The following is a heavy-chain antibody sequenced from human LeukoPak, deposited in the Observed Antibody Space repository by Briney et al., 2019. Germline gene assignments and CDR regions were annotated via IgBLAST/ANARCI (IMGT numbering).Heavy chain of an antibody. CDR2: IYHSGST. CDR1: GYSISSGYY. Sequence: SETLSLTCTVSGYSISSGYYWGWIRQPPGKGLEWIGSIYHSGSTYYNPSLKSRVTISVDTSKNQFSLKLSSVTAADTAVYYCARERDGYNFRDAFDIWGQGTMVTVSS. CDR3: ARERDGYNFRDAFDI. J-gene: IGHJ3*02. V-gene: IGHV4-38-2*02. D-gene: IGHD5-24*01.